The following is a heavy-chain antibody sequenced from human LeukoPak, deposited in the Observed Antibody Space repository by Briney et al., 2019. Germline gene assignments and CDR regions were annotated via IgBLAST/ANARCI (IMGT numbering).Heavy chain of an antibody. Sequence: PSETLSLTCTVSGGSISSGSYYWSWIRQPAGKGLEWIGRIYTSGSTNYNPSLKGRVTISVDTSKNQFSLKLSSVTAADTAVYYCARGVWFDPWGQGTLVTVSS. CDR3: ARGVWFDP. CDR1: GGSISSGSYY. V-gene: IGHV4-61*02. J-gene: IGHJ5*02. CDR2: IYTSGST.